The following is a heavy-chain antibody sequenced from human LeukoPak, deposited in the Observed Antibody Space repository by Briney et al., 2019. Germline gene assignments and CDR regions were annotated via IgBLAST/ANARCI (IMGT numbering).Heavy chain of an antibody. D-gene: IGHD3-22*01. V-gene: IGHV4-34*01. CDR1: GGSFSGYY. J-gene: IGHJ4*02. CDR2: INHSGST. CDR3: ASGSSGWFPSSYYYDSSGYYYLDY. Sequence: SETLSLTCAVYGGSFSGYYWSWIRQPPGKGLEWIGEINHSGSTNYNPSLKSRVTISVDTSKNQFSLKLSSVTAADTAVYYCASGSSGWFPSSYYYDSSGYYYLDYWGQGTLVTVSS.